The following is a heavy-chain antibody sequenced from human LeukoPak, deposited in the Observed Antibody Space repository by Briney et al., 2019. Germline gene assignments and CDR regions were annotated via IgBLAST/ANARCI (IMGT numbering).Heavy chain of an antibody. Sequence: ASVKVSCKASGYTFTGYYMHWVRQAPGQGLEWMGWINPNSGGTNYAQKFQGRVTMTRDTSISTAYMELSRLRSDDTAVYYCARDRTSSSWYLTRAFDIWGQGTMVTVSS. V-gene: IGHV1-2*02. CDR2: INPNSGGT. CDR1: GYTFTGYY. CDR3: ARDRTSSSWYLTRAFDI. D-gene: IGHD6-13*01. J-gene: IGHJ3*02.